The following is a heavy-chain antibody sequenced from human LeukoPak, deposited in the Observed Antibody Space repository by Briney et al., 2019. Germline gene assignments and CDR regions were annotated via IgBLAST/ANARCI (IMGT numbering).Heavy chain of an antibody. Sequence: PGGSLRLSCAASGFTFSSYAMNWVRQAPGKGLEWVSAISGSGGSTYYADSVKGRFTISRDNSKKTLYLQMNSLRAEDTAVYYCAKSSHYYDSSGYYQYWGQGTLVTVSS. CDR2: ISGSGGST. J-gene: IGHJ4*02. V-gene: IGHV3-23*01. D-gene: IGHD3-22*01. CDR1: GFTFSSYA. CDR3: AKSSHYYDSSGYYQY.